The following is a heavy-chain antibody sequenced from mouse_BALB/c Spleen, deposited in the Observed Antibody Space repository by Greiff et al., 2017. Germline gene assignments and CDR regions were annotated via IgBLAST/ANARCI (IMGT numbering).Heavy chain of an antibody. CDR1: GFTFSSYA. CDR3: ARGPPITTVDFDY. Sequence: DVMLVESGGGLVKPGGSLKLSCAASGFTFSSYAMSWVRQTPEKRLEWVASISSGGSTYYPDSVKGRFTISRDNARNILYLQMSSLRSEDTAMYYCARGPPITTVDFDYWGQGTTLTVSS. V-gene: IGHV5-6-5*01. J-gene: IGHJ2*01. CDR2: ISSGGST. D-gene: IGHD1-1*01.